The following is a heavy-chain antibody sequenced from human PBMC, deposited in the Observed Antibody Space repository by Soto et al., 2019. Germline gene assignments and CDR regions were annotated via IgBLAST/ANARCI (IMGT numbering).Heavy chain of an antibody. Sequence: QLQLQESGPGLVKPSETLSLTCTVSGGSISSSSYYWGWIRQPPGKGLEWIGSIYYSGSTYYNPSLKSRVTISVDTSKNQFSLKLSSVTAADTAVYYYARQFEVRGVIDGDDYWGQGTLVTVSS. CDR2: IYYSGST. D-gene: IGHD3-10*01. V-gene: IGHV4-39*01. CDR1: GGSISSSSYY. CDR3: ARQFEVRGVIDGDDY. J-gene: IGHJ4*02.